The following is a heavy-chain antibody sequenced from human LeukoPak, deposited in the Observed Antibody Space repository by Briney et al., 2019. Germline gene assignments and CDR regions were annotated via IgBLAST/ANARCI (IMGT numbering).Heavy chain of an antibody. J-gene: IGHJ4*02. CDR1: GFTFGSYA. CDR2: ISYDGSNK. D-gene: IGHD5-24*01. CDR3: ARETEEMATIPHFDY. Sequence: TGGSRRLSCAASGFTFGSYAMHWVGQAPGKGLGGVGVISYDGSNKYYADSVEGRFTISRDNSKNTLYLQMNSLRAEDTAVYYCARETEEMATIPHFDYWGQGTLVTVSS. V-gene: IGHV3-30-3*01.